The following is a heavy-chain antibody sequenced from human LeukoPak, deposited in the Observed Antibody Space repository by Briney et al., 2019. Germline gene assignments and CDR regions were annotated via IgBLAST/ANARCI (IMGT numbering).Heavy chain of an antibody. V-gene: IGHV3-23*01. J-gene: IGHJ4*02. CDR3: AKDIVVGAANTFDY. CDR1: GFTFSSYA. CDR2: ISGSGGST. Sequence: GGSLRLSCAASGFTFSSYAMSWARQAPGKGLEWVSVISGSGGSTYYADSVKGRFTISRDNSKNTLYLQMNSLRAEDTAVYYCAKDIVVGAANTFDYWGQGTLVTVSS. D-gene: IGHD2-15*01.